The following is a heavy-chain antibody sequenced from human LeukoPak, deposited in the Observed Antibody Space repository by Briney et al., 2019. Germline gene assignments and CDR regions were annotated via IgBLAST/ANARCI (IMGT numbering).Heavy chain of an antibody. D-gene: IGHD3-22*01. Sequence: GGSLRLSCAASGFTFSSYSMNWVRQSPGKGLEWVSSITRSSSYIYYADSVKGRFTISRDNAKNSLYLQMNSLRAEDTAVYYCARGGYYYDSSGYYADYFDYWGQGTLVTVSS. J-gene: IGHJ4*02. CDR1: GFTFSSYS. V-gene: IGHV3-21*01. CDR3: ARGGYYYDSSGYYADYFDY. CDR2: ITRSSSYI.